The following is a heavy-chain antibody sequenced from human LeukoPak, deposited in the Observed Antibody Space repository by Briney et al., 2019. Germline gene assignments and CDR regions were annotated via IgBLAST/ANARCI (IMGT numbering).Heavy chain of an antibody. D-gene: IGHD2-8*01. CDR2: VYPGDSDI. J-gene: IGHJ4*02. Sequence: KPGESLKISCKGSGYTFTNYWIGWVRQMPGKGLQWVGIVYPGDSDIRYSPSFEGQVTISADKSINTAYLQWSSLKASDTAMYYCARHRDCTNGICYKIDYWGQGTLVTVSS. V-gene: IGHV5-51*01. CDR3: ARHRDCTNGICYKIDY. CDR1: GYTFTNYW.